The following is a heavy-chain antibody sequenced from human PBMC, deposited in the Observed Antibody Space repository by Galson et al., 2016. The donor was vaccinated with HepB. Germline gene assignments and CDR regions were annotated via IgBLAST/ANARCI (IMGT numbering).Heavy chain of an antibody. J-gene: IGHJ4*02. CDR2: IFYSGKT. V-gene: IGHV4-39*01. CDR3: AKVNRVLADY. CDR1: GVSISSTRYY. D-gene: IGHD1-14*01. Sequence: TLSLTCSVSGVSISSTRYYWGWIRQTPGKGLEWLGSIFYSGKTYYNPSLKSRITISVDTSRNQFSLKLSSVTAADTAIYYCAKVNRVLADYWGQGTLVTVSS.